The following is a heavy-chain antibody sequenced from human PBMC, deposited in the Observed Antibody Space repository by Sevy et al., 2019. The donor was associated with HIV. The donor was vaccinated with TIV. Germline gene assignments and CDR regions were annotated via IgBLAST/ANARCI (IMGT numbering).Heavy chain of an antibody. D-gene: IGHD6-6*01. V-gene: IGHV1-8*01. CDR1: GYTFTSYD. CDR3: AREISSSSGVGNWFDP. J-gene: IGHJ5*02. Sequence: ASVKVSCKASGYTFTSYDINWVRQATGQGLEWMGWMNPNSGNTGYAQKFQGRVTMTRNTSISTAYMELGSLRSEDTAVYYCAREISSSSGVGNWFDPWGQGTLVTVSS. CDR2: MNPNSGNT.